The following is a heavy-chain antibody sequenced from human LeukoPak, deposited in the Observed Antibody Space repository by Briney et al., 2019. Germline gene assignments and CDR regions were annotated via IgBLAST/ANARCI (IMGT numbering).Heavy chain of an antibody. Sequence: HEASVKVSCKASGYTFTGYYMHWVRQAPGQGLKWMGWINPNSGGTNYAQKFQGRVTMTRDTSISTAYMELSRLRSDDTAVYYCATYPHEFGFGPWGQGTLVTVSS. D-gene: IGHD3-16*01. J-gene: IGHJ5*02. CDR1: GYTFTGYY. CDR2: INPNSGGT. CDR3: ATYPHEFGFGP. V-gene: IGHV1-2*02.